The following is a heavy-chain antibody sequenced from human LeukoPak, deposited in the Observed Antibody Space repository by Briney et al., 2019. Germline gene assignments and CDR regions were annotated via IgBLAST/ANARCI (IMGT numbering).Heavy chain of an antibody. CDR1: GGSISSYY. CDR3: ARQGGFGEFAYYYYYMDV. J-gene: IGHJ6*03. D-gene: IGHD3-10*01. V-gene: IGHV4-59*08. Sequence: PSETLSLTCTVSGGSISSYYWGWIRQPPGKGLEWIGYIYYSGSTNYNPSLKSRVTISVDTSKSQFSLKLSSVTAADTAVYYCARQGGFGEFAYYYYYMDVWGKGTTVTVSS. CDR2: IYYSGST.